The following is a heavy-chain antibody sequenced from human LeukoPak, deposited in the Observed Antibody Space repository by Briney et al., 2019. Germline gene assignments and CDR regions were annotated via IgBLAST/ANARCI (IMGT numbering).Heavy chain of an antibody. J-gene: IGHJ4*02. CDR1: GFAFSSYA. D-gene: IGHD6-19*01. Sequence: GGSLRLSCAASGFAFSSYAMTWVRQAPGKGLEWVSAISAGGGSTYYADSVKGRFTISRDNSKNTLYLQLNSLRAEDTAVYYCAKAGGWTNYFDYWGQGTLVTVSS. CDR3: AKAGGWTNYFDY. V-gene: IGHV3-23*01. CDR2: ISAGGGST.